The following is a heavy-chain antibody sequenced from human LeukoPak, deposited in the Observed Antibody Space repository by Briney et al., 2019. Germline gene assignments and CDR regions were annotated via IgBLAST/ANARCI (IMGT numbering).Heavy chain of an antibody. CDR1: GFTFSSYE. V-gene: IGHV3-48*03. D-gene: IGHD3-9*01. CDR3: ARDSDILTGYGDFDY. Sequence: PGGSLRLSCAASGFTFSSYEMNWVRKAPGKGLGRVSYISSSGSTIYYADSVKGRFTISTDNAKNSLYLQMNSLRAEDKAVYYCARDSDILTGYGDFDYWGQGTLVTVSS. CDR2: ISSSGSTI. J-gene: IGHJ4*02.